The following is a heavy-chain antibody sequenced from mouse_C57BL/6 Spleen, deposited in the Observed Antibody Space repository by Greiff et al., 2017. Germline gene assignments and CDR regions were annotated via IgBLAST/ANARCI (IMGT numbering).Heavy chain of an antibody. J-gene: IGHJ2*01. CDR1: GYAFSSSW. D-gene: IGHD1-1*01. CDR2: IYPGDGDT. V-gene: IGHV1-82*01. Sequence: VKLMESGPELVKPGASVKISCKASGYAFSSSWMNWVKQRPGTGLEWIGRIYPGDGDTNYNGKFKGKATLTADKSSSTAYMQLSSLTSEDSAVYFCARRVTTVAYFDYWGQGTTLTVAS. CDR3: ARRVTTVAYFDY.